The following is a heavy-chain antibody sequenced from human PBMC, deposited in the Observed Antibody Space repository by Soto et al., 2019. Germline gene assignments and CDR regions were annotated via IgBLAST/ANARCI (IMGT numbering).Heavy chain of an antibody. CDR1: GFILSDCA. D-gene: IGHD7-27*01. V-gene: IGHV3-48*01. Sequence: EVQLVESGGGWVKPGGSLGLSCATSGFILSDCAINWVRQPPGKGLEWVSYISSSSSVIDYADSVKGRFTVSRDNARNSLYLHMNSLRAEDTAVYYCARDLSWGSNWYYYMDVWGKGTTVTVSS. J-gene: IGHJ6*03. CDR2: ISSSSSVI. CDR3: ARDLSWGSNWYYYMDV.